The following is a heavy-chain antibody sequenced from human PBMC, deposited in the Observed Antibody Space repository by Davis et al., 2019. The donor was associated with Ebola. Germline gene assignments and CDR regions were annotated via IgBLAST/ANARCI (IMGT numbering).Heavy chain of an antibody. V-gene: IGHV3-21*01. D-gene: IGHD1-26*01. J-gene: IGHJ4*02. CDR3: AREWELLDY. Sequence: GGSLRLSCAASGFTFSSYDMSWVRQAPGKGLEWVSSISSGSTYIYYADSVKGRFTISRDNAKNSMFLQMNSLRAEDTAVYYCAREWELLDYWGQGTLVTVSS. CDR1: GFTFSSYD. CDR2: ISSGSTYI.